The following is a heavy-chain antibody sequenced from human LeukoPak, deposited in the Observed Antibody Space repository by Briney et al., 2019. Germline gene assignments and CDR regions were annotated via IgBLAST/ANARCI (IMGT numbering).Heavy chain of an antibody. D-gene: IGHD3-10*01. CDR1: GFTFNSYG. Sequence: PGGSLRLSCAASGFTFNSYGMHWIRQAPGKGLEWVAFIRYDGSNKYYADSVKGRSTISRDNSKNTLYLQMNSLRAEDTAVYYCARDAKRITMVRGVTGNWFDPWGQGTLVTVSS. CDR3: ARDAKRITMVRGVTGNWFDP. J-gene: IGHJ5*02. V-gene: IGHV3-30*02. CDR2: IRYDGSNK.